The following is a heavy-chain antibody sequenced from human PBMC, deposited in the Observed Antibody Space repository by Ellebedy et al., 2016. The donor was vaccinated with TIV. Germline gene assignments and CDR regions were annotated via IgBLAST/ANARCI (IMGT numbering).Heavy chain of an antibody. Sequence: PGGSLRLSCVVSGFTVYNNYMSWVRQAPGKGLEWVSVIYSGGSIYYADSVRGRFTISRDSSKNTVYLQMNSLRGEDTAVYYCARRDRVGGTDYWGQGTLVTVSS. CDR2: IYSGGSI. J-gene: IGHJ4*02. CDR1: GFTVYNNY. CDR3: ARRDRVGGTDY. D-gene: IGHD1-1*01. V-gene: IGHV3-53*01.